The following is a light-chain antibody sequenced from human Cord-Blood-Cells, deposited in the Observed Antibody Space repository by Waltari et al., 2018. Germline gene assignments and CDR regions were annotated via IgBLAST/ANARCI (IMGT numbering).Light chain of an antibody. Sequence: QSVLTQPPSASGTPGQRVTISCSGSSSNIGRNYVYWYQQLPGTAPKLLIYRNNQRPSGVPDRFSGSKSGTSASLAISGLRSEDEADYYCAAWDDSLGWVFGGGTKLTVL. V-gene: IGLV1-47*01. CDR3: AAWDDSLGWV. CDR1: SSNIGRNY. CDR2: RNN. J-gene: IGLJ3*02.